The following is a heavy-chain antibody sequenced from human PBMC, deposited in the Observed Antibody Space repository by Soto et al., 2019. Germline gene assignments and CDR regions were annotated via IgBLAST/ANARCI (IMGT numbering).Heavy chain of an antibody. CDR3: AGGLRDGYNGDYFDY. V-gene: IGHV1-69*01. CDR2: IIPIFGAA. CDR1: GGTFSSYA. D-gene: IGHD5-12*01. Sequence: QVQLVQSGAEVKKPGCSVNVSCKASGGTFSSYAISWVRQAPGQGLEWMGGIIPIFGAANYAQKFQGRVTITADESTSTQYLELRSLGSEDTAGDYWAGGLRDGYNGDYFDYWGQGTLVTVSS. J-gene: IGHJ4*02.